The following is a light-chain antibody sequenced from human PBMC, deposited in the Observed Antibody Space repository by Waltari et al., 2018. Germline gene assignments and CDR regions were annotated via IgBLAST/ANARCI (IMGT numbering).Light chain of an antibody. CDR2: NDY. J-gene: IGLJ3*02. Sequence: QSLLSQPPSASGTPGQWVTISCFGSNSNIGRNVVSWYQQLPRTAPKLLIYNDYQRPSGGPGRVAASKAGTSASLAIGGIQSEDETDYYCASWDDSLKAWVFGGGTKLTVL. V-gene: IGLV1-44*01. CDR1: NSNIGRNV. CDR3: ASWDDSLKAWV.